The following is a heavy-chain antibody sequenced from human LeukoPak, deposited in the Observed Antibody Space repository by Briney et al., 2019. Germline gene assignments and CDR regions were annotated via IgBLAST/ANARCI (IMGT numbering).Heavy chain of an antibody. CDR2: IRQDGSEK. CDR1: GFTFSSYW. Sequence: GGSLRLSCAASGFTFSSYWMSWVRQAPGKGLEWVANIRQDGSEKYYVDSVKGRFTISRDNAKNSLYLQMNSLRAEDTAVYYCARVYFQYYYDSSGQNDYWGQGILVTVSS. J-gene: IGHJ4*02. V-gene: IGHV3-7*01. CDR3: ARVYFQYYYDSSGQNDY. D-gene: IGHD3-22*01.